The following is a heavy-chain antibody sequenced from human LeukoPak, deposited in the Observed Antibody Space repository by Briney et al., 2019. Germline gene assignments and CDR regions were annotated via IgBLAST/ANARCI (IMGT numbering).Heavy chain of an antibody. CDR1: GDTFSSYA. D-gene: IGHD7-27*01. CDR2: IIPIFGTA. CDR3: ARFATGGFDY. J-gene: IGHJ4*02. V-gene: IGHV1-69*13. Sequence: ASVKVSCKASGDTFSSYAISWVRQAPGQGLEWMGGIIPIFGTANYAQKFQGRVTITADESTSTAYMELSSLRSEDTAVYYCARFATGGFDYWGQGTLVTVSS.